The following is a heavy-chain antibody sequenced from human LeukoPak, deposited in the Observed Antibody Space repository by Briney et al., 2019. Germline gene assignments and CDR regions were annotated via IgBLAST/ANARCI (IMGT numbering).Heavy chain of an antibody. D-gene: IGHD3-16*01. J-gene: IGHJ3*02. Sequence: PGGSLRLSCAASGFTFSSYGMHWVRQAPGKGLEWVAVISYDGSNKYYADSVKGRFTISRDNSKNTLYLQMNSLRAEDTAVYYCARGGRVAPRTDAFDIWGQGTMVTVSS. V-gene: IGHV3-30*03. CDR1: GFTFSSYG. CDR2: ISYDGSNK. CDR3: ARGGRVAPRTDAFDI.